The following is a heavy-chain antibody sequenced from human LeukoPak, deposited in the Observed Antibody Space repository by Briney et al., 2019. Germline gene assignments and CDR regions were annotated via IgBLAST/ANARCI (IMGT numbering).Heavy chain of an antibody. CDR3: AKDREWYGSGSYLWKD. J-gene: IGHJ4*02. CDR2: ISGSGGST. Sequence: GGALRLSCAASGFTFSSYAMSWVRQAPGKGLEWVSAISGSGGSTYYADSAKGRFTISRDNSKNTLYLQMNSLRAEDTAVYYCAKDREWYGSGSYLWKDWGQGTLVTVSS. V-gene: IGHV3-23*01. D-gene: IGHD3-10*01. CDR1: GFTFSSYA.